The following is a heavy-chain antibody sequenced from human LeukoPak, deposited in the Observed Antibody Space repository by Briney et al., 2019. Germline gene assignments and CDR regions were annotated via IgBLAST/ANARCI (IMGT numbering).Heavy chain of an antibody. CDR1: GFTFSSYE. J-gene: IGHJ4*02. CDR3: ASSGYDYVWGSYRSGTYFDY. V-gene: IGHV3-48*03. CDR2: ISSSGSAI. Sequence: PGGSLRLSCAASGFTFSSYEMNWVRQAPGKGLEWVSYISSSGSAIYYADSVKGRFTISRDNAKNSLYLQMNSLRAEDTAVYYCASSGYDYVWGSYRSGTYFDYWGQGTLVTVSS. D-gene: IGHD3-16*02.